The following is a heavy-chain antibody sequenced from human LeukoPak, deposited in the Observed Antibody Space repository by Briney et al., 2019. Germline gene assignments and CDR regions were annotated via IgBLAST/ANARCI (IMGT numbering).Heavy chain of an antibody. CDR3: AGRGYSNYYHYYGMDV. Sequence: SETLSLTCTVSGGSISSYYWSWIRQPPGKGLEWIGYIYYSGSTNYNPSLKSRVTISEDTSKNQFSLKLSSVTAADTAVYYCAGRGYSNYYHYYGMDVWGQGTTVTVSS. J-gene: IGHJ6*02. CDR2: IYYSGST. V-gene: IGHV4-59*08. D-gene: IGHD5-18*01. CDR1: GGSISSYY.